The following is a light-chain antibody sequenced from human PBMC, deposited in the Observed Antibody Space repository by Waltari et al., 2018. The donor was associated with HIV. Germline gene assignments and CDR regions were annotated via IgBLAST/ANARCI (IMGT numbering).Light chain of an antibody. J-gene: IGLJ2*01. CDR2: EVS. CDR1: SSDVGGYNY. CDR3: CAYAGSTTYVI. Sequence: QSALTQPASVSGSPGQSITISCTGTSSDVGGYNYVPWYQQHPGKAPKLMIYEVSKWPSGVSNRFSGSKSGNTASLTISGLQAEDEADYYCCAYAGSTTYVIFGGGTKLTVL. V-gene: IGLV2-23*02.